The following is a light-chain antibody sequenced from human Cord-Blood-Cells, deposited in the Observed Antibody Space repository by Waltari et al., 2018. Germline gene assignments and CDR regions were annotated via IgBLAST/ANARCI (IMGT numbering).Light chain of an antibody. CDR2: DAS. Sequence: EIVLTQTHATLSFSTGERATLSCRASQSVSSYLAWYQQKPGQAPRLLIYDASNRATGIPARFSGSRSGTDFTLTISSLEPEDFAVYYCQQRSNWPPTFGGGTKVEIK. V-gene: IGKV3-11*01. J-gene: IGKJ4*01. CDR1: QSVSSY. CDR3: QQRSNWPPT.